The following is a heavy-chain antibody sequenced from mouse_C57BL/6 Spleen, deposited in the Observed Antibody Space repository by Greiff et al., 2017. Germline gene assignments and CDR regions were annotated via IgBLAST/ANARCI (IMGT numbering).Heavy chain of an antibody. D-gene: IGHD1-1*01. CDR1: GYAFSSSW. J-gene: IGHJ2*01. CDR2: IYPGDGDT. Sequence: QVQLQQSGPELVKPGASVKISCKASGYAFSSSWMNWVKQRPGKGLEWIGRIYPGDGDTNYNGKFKGKATLTADKSSSTAYMQLSSLTSEDSAVYCGAKGGTTVPYYFDYWGQGTTRTVSS. V-gene: IGHV1-82*01. CDR3: AKGGTTVPYYFDY.